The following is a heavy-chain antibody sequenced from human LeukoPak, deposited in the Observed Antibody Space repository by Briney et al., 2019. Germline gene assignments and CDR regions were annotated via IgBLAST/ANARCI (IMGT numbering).Heavy chain of an antibody. Sequence: PGRSLRLSCAASGFTFSSYAMHWVRQAPGKGLEWVAVISYDGSNKYYADSVKGRFTISRDNSKNTLYLQMNSLRAEDTAVYYCARGKYYDILTGYYYYGMDVWGQGTTVTVSS. D-gene: IGHD3-9*01. V-gene: IGHV3-30-3*01. J-gene: IGHJ6*02. CDR1: GFTFSSYA. CDR2: ISYDGSNK. CDR3: ARGKYYDILTGYYYYGMDV.